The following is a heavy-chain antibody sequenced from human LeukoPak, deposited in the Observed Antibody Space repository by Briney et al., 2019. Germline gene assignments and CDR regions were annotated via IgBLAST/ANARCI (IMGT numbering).Heavy chain of an antibody. CDR1: GFTFSDSA. D-gene: IGHD3-9*01. CDR3: AGDYNSLTGLNY. Sequence: GGSLRLSCAASGFTFSDSAMHWVRQASGNGLEWLGRIRTQANNDATAYGASVKGRFIISRDDSRNTAYLQMNSLKTEDTAVYYCAGDYNSLTGLNYWGQGTLVTVSS. CDR2: IRTQANNDAT. V-gene: IGHV3-73*01. J-gene: IGHJ4*02.